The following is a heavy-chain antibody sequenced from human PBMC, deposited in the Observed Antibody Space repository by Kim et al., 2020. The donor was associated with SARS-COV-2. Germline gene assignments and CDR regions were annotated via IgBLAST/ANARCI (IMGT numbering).Heavy chain of an antibody. CDR3: ARHPAPGCDSSTSSYGNGYVDL. J-gene: IGHJ2*01. CDR1: GGSISSSNYY. CDR2: IYYSGST. V-gene: IGHV4-39*01. Sequence: SETLSLTCTVSGGSISSSNYYWGWIRQPPGKGLEWIGSIYYSGSTYYNPSLKSRVTISVDTSKNQFSLKLSSVTAADTAVYYCARHPAPGCDSSTSSYGNGYVDLWGRGTLVTVSS. D-gene: IGHD2-2*01.